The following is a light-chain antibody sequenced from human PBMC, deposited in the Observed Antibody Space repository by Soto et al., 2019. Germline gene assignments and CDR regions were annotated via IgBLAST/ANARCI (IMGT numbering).Light chain of an antibody. V-gene: IGLV7-43*01. CDR3: LLYYGAAGV. J-gene: IGLJ2*01. Sequence: QAVVTQEPSLTVSPGGTVTLTCASSTGAVTSGYYPNWFQQKPGQAPRALIYNTSNKHSWTPARFSCSLLGGKAALTLSGVQPEDEAEYFCLLYYGAAGVFGGGTKLTVL. CDR2: NTS. CDR1: TGAVTSGYY.